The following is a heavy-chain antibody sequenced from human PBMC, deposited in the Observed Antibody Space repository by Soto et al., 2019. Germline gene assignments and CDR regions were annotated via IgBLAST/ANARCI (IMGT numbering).Heavy chain of an antibody. V-gene: IGHV3-21*01. CDR1: GFTFSDYS. Sequence: EVHLVESGGGQVRPGGSLRLSCAASGFTFSDYSFNWVRQAPGKGLEWVSSISSSSTFIYYTDSVKGRFTISRDNGKNSVYLQMNSLRAEDTAVYYCARDPLWFGEIGYFDYWGQDPWSPSPQ. CDR3: ARDPLWFGEIGYFDY. D-gene: IGHD3-10*01. CDR2: ISSSSTFI. J-gene: IGHJ4*01.